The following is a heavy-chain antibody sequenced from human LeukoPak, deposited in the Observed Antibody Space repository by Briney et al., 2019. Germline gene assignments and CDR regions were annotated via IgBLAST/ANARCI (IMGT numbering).Heavy chain of an antibody. CDR2: IYSGGNT. CDR3: ARDFAGL. CDR1: GVTVDSNY. J-gene: IGHJ4*02. Sequence: PGGPLRLSCAVFGVTVDSNYMSWVRQAPGKGLEWVSVIYSGGNTYYADSVKGRFTISRDNSKNTLYLQMNSLRAEDTAVYYCARDFAGLWGQGTLVTVSS. D-gene: IGHD3/OR15-3a*01. V-gene: IGHV3-53*01.